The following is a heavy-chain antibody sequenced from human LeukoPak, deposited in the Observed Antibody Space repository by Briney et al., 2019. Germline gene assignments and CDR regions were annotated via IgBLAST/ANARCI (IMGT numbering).Heavy chain of an antibody. Sequence: SETLSLTCAVSGGSISSGNWWSWVRQPPGKGLEWIGEIYHSGSTNYNPSLKSRVTISVDKSKNQFSLKLSSVTAADTAVYYCASLWENSYYYMDVWGKGTTVTVSS. CDR3: ASLWENSYYYMDV. CDR2: IYHSGST. D-gene: IGHD1-26*01. V-gene: IGHV4-4*02. CDR1: GGSISSGNW. J-gene: IGHJ6*03.